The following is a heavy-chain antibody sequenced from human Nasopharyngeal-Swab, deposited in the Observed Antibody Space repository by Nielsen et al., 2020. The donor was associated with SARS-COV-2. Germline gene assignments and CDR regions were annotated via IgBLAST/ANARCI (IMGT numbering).Heavy chain of an antibody. D-gene: IGHD6-13*01. CDR2: MNPNSGNT. J-gene: IGHJ5*02. CDR3: ARGQYRYSSSWYGGNWFDP. V-gene: IGHV1-8*01. Sequence: ASVKVSCKASGYTFTSYDINWVRQATGQGLEWMGWMNPNSGNTGYAQKFQGRVTMTRNTSISTAYMELSRLRSEDTAVYYCARGQYRYSSSWYGGNWFDPWGQGTLVTVSS. CDR1: GYTFTSYD.